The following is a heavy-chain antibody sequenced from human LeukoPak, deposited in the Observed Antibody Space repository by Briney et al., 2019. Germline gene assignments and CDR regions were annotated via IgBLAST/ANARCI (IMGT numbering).Heavy chain of an antibody. Sequence: SETLSLTCAVYGGSFSGYYWSWIRQPPGEGLEWIGEINHSGSTNYNPSLKSRVTISVDTSKNQFSLKLSSVTAADTAVYYCSYDYVWGTYRRPGDYWGQGTLVTVSS. CDR2: INHSGST. CDR3: SYDYVWGTYRRPGDY. D-gene: IGHD3-16*02. V-gene: IGHV4-34*01. CDR1: GGSFSGYY. J-gene: IGHJ4*02.